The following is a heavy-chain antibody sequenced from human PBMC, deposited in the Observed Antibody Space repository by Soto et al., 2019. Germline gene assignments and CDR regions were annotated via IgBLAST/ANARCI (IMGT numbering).Heavy chain of an antibody. CDR1: GFSFSYAW. J-gene: IGHJ4*02. V-gene: IGHV3-15*07. CDR3: TTDAPLGFGDDVFDC. CDR2: IKSKEHGETT. D-gene: IGHD3-10*01. Sequence: GGSLRLSCAASGFSFSYAWMNWVRQAPGKGLEWVGRIKSKEHGETTDYAAPVKGRFTISRDDSKNTLFLQMNSLKSEDTAVYYCTTDAPLGFGDDVFDCWGLGTLVPVSS.